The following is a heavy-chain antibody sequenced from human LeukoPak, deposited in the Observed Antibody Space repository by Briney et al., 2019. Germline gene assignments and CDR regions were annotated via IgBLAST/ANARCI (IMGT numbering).Heavy chain of an antibody. CDR3: ARGRAAAGTGWFDP. D-gene: IGHD6-13*01. V-gene: IGHV4-61*02. CDR2: IYTSGST. Sequence: SETLSLTCTVPGGSISSGSYHWSWIRQPAGKGLEWIGRIYTSGSTNYNPSLKSRVTISVDTSKNQFSLKLSSVTAADTAVYYCARGRAAAGTGWFDPWGQGTLVTVSS. CDR1: GGSISSGSYH. J-gene: IGHJ5*02.